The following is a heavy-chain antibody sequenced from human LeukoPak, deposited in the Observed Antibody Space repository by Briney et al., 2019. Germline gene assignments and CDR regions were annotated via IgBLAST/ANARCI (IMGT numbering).Heavy chain of an antibody. D-gene: IGHD6-13*01. Sequence: SETLSLTCTVSGYSISSGYYWGWIRPPPGKGLEWIGSIYHSGSTYYNPSLKSRVTISVDTSKNQFSLKLSSVTAADTAVYYCARDGYSSSWRFDYWGQGTLVTVSS. CDR3: ARDGYSSSWRFDY. CDR2: IYHSGST. J-gene: IGHJ4*02. V-gene: IGHV4-38-2*02. CDR1: GYSISSGYY.